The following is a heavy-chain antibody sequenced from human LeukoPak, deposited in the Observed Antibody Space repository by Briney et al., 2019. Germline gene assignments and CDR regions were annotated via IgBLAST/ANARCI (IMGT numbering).Heavy chain of an antibody. CDR1: GFTFSSYW. J-gene: IGHJ6*02. CDR2: IKQDGSEK. Sequence: GGFLRLSCAASGFTFSSYWMSWVRQAPGKGLEWEANIKQDGSEKYYVDSVKGRFTISRDNAKNSLYLQMNSLRAEDTAVYYCARDSGTTTVTTFQASYGMDVWGQGTTVTVSS. CDR3: ARDSGTTTVTTFQASYGMDV. D-gene: IGHD4-17*01. V-gene: IGHV3-7*01.